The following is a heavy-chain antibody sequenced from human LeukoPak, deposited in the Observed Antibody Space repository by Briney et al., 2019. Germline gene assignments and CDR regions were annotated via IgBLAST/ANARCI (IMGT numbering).Heavy chain of an antibody. V-gene: IGHV3-23*01. CDR1: GFTFSSYA. J-gene: IGHJ4*02. D-gene: IGHD2-15*01. Sequence: EAGGSLRLSCAASGFTFSSYAMSWVRQAPGKGLERVSAISGSGGSTYYADSVKGRFTISRDNSKNTLYLQMNSLRAEDTAVYYCAKDHIWGSIGGSLFDYWGQGTLVTVSS. CDR2: ISGSGGST. CDR3: AKDHIWGSIGGSLFDY.